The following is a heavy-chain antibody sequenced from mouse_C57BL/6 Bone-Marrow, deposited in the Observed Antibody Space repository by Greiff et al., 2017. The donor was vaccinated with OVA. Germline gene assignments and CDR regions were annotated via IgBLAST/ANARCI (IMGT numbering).Heavy chain of an antibody. CDR1: GFNIKNTY. J-gene: IGHJ2*01. D-gene: IGHD1-1*02. Sequence: VQLQQSVAELVRPGASVKLSCTASGFNIKNTYMLWVKQRPEQGLEWIGRIDPANGNTKYAPKFQGKATITADTSSNTAYLQLSSLTSEDTAIYYCALWSYWGQGTTLTVSS. CDR3: ALWSY. V-gene: IGHV14-3*01. CDR2: IDPANGNT.